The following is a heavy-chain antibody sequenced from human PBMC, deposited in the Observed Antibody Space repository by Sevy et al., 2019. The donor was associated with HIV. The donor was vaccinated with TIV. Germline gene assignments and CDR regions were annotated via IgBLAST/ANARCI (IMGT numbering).Heavy chain of an antibody. CDR2: IKQDGSEK. CDR3: TRDLPPSATTVAHFDY. J-gene: IGHJ4*02. CDR1: GFTFSSYW. D-gene: IGHD4-17*01. Sequence: GGSLRLSCAASGFTFSSYWMSWVRQAPGKGLEWVANIKQDGSEKYYVDSVKGRFTISRDNAKNSLYLQMNSLRVEDTAIYYCTRDLPPSATTVAHFDYWGQGTLVTVSS. V-gene: IGHV3-7*01.